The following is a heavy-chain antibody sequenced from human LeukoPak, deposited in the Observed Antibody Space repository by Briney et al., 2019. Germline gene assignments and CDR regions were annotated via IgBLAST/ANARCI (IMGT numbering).Heavy chain of an antibody. V-gene: IGHV1-69*05. CDR1: GGTFSSYA. CDR2: IIPIFGSA. D-gene: IGHD2-15*01. J-gene: IGHJ5*02. CDR3: ARVYCSGGSCHNWFDP. Sequence: ASVKVSCKPSGGTFSSYAISWVRQAPGQGLEWMGRIIPIFGSANYAQKFHARVTITTDESTSTDYMELSSLRSEDTAVYYCARVYCSGGSCHNWFDPWGQGTLVA.